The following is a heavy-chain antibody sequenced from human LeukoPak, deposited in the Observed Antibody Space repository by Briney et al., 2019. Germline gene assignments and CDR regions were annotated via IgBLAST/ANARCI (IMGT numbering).Heavy chain of an antibody. D-gene: IGHD6-6*01. J-gene: IGHJ6*03. Sequence: GGSLRLSCAASGFTFSDYYMSWIRQAPGKGLEWVSYITSSGSIIYYADSVQGRLTVSRDNAKNSLQLQMDSLRVEDTAVYYCVRDADIATRPGYFHYMDVWGKGTTVTVSS. CDR1: GFTFSDYY. CDR3: VRDADIATRPGYFHYMDV. V-gene: IGHV3-11*04. CDR2: ITSSGSII.